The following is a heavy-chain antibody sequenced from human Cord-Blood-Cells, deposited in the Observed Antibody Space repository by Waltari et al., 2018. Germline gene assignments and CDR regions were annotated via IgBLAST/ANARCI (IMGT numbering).Heavy chain of an antibody. CDR2: IYCSVRT. CDR1: GGSISSGDYY. CDR3: AREAEALLDAFDI. Sequence: QVQLQESGPGLVKPSQTLSLTCTVSGGSISSGDYYWSWIRQPPGKGLEWMWYIYCSVRTYYNPSLKSRVTIAVDTSKNQFSLKLSSVTAADTAMYYCAREAEALLDAFDIWGQGTMVTVSS. V-gene: IGHV4-30-4*08. J-gene: IGHJ3*02. D-gene: IGHD2-21*01.